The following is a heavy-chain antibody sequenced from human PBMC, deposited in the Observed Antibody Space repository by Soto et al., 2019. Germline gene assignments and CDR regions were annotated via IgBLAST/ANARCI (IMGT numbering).Heavy chain of an antibody. CDR2: IIPIFGTA. D-gene: IGHD3-10*01. J-gene: IGHJ4*02. V-gene: IGHV1-69*05. CDR3: ARGRASGSYYLLDY. CDR1: GGTFSSYA. Sequence: SVKVSCKASGGTFSSYAISWVRQAPGQGLEWMGGIIPIFGTANYAQKFQGRVTMTRDTAIRTAYMEVSSLRSDDTAVYYCARGRASGSYYLLDYWGQGTLVTVSS.